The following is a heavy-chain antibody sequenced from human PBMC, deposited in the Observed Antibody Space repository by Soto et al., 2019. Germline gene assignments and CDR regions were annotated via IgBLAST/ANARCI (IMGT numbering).Heavy chain of an antibody. J-gene: IGHJ4*02. CDR2: LYYSGNT. Sequence: SETLSLTCTVSGGSISPFYWRWVRQPPGKGLEWIGYLYYSGNTNYNPSLKSRVTISVDASKNQVSLRLTSVTPADTAVYYCAKVGGVAARPFAYWGQRTVVTVSS. V-gene: IGHV4-59*01. CDR3: AKVGGVAARPFAY. D-gene: IGHD3-16*01. CDR1: GGSISPFY.